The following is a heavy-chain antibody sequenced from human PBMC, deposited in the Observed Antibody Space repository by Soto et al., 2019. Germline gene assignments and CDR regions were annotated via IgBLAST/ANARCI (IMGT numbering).Heavy chain of an antibody. Sequence: PSETLSLTCAVSGGSISSSNWWSWVRQPPGKGLEWIGEIYHSGSTNYNPSLKSRVTISVDKSKNQFSLKLSSVTAADTAVYYCARGEGGIQLWQDFLGPTYDMDVWGQGTTVTVSS. J-gene: IGHJ6*02. CDR3: ARGEGGIQLWQDFLGPTYDMDV. V-gene: IGHV4-4*02. CDR2: IYHSGST. CDR1: GGSISSSNW. D-gene: IGHD5-18*01.